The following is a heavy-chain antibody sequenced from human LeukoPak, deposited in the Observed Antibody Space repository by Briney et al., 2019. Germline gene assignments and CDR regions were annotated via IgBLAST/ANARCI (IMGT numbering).Heavy chain of an antibody. D-gene: IGHD6-13*01. CDR1: GFTFSSYG. Sequence: PGGSLRLSCAASGFTFSSYGMHWVRQAPGKGLEWVAVISYDGSNKYYADSVKGRFTISRDNSKNTLYLQMNSLRAEDTAVYYCAKCFRLAAAKYYFDSWGQGTLVTVSS. V-gene: IGHV3-30*18. CDR2: ISYDGSNK. CDR3: AKCFRLAAAKYYFDS. J-gene: IGHJ4*02.